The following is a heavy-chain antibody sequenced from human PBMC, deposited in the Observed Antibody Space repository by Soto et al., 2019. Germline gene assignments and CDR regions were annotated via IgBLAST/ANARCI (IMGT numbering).Heavy chain of an antibody. CDR2: MNPNSGNT. J-gene: IGHJ4*02. CDR1: GYTFTSYD. V-gene: IGHV1-8*01. Sequence: ASVKVSCKASGYTFTSYDINCVRQATGQGLEWMGWMNPNSGNTGYAQKFQGRVTMTRNTSISTAYMEPSSLRSEDTAVYYCARGLGYSSSSDLLHWGQGTLVTVSS. CDR3: ARGLGYSSSSDLLH. D-gene: IGHD6-6*01.